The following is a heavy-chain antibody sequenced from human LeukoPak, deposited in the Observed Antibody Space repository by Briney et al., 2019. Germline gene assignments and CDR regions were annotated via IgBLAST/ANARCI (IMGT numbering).Heavy chain of an antibody. CDR2: IYHSGST. CDR3: ARGDYKRWFDY. J-gene: IGHJ4*02. CDR1: GGSISGGGYS. D-gene: IGHD3-16*01. V-gene: IGHV4-30-2*01. Sequence: PSQTLSLTCAVSGGSISGGGYSWSWIRQPPGKGLEWIGYIYHSGSTYYNPSLKSRVTISVDRSKNQFSLKLSSVTAADTAVYYCARGDYKRWFDYWGQGTLVTVSS.